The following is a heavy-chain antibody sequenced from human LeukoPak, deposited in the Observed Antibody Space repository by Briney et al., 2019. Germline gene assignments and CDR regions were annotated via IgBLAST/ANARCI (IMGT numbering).Heavy chain of an antibody. CDR3: ARQLSTITIFDY. Sequence: GGSLRLSCAASGFTFSSYAMHWVRQAPGKGLEWVAVISYDGSNKYYADSVKGRFTISRDNSKNTLYLQMNSLRAEDTAVYYCARQLSTITIFDYWGQGTLVTASS. CDR2: ISYDGSNK. V-gene: IGHV3-30-3*01. J-gene: IGHJ4*02. CDR1: GFTFSSYA. D-gene: IGHD3-3*01.